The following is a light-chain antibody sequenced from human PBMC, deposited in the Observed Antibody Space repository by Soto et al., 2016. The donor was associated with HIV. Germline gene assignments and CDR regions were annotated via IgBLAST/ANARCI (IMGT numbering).Light chain of an antibody. CDR1: QGIGND. CDR2: AAS. J-gene: IGKJ2*01. V-gene: IGKV1-17*01. Sequence: DIQMTQSPSSLSASVGDRVTITCRASQGIGNDLGWYQQKPGKAPKRLMYAASSLQSGVPSRFSGSGSGTEFTLTISSLQPEDFATYYCLQYYSTPYTFGQGTKLEIK. CDR3: LQYYSTPYT.